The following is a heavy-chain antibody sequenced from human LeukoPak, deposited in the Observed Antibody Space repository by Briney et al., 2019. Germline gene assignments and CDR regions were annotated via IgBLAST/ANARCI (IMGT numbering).Heavy chain of an antibody. D-gene: IGHD4-17*01. J-gene: IGHJ4*02. V-gene: IGHV3-23*01. CDR1: GFTFSSDA. Sequence: GSLRLSCAASGFTFSSDAMSWVRQAPGKGVEWVSAISGSGGSTYYADSVKGRFTISRDNSKNTLYLQMNSLRAEDTAVYYCAKDSHGEGYFDYWGQGTLVTVSS. CDR2: ISGSGGST. CDR3: AKDSHGEGYFDY.